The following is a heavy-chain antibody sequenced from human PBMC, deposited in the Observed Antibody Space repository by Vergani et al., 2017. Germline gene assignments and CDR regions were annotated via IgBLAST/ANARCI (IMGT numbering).Heavy chain of an antibody. J-gene: IGHJ5*02. CDR2: INPNSGGT. Sequence: QVQLVQSGAEVKKPGASVKVSCKASGYTFTGYYMHWVRQAPGQGLEWMGWINPNSGGTNYAQTFQGRVTMTRETSISTAYMELSRLRSDDTAVYYCARALPNWFDPWGQGTLVTVSS. CDR3: ARALPNWFDP. V-gene: IGHV1-2*02. D-gene: IGHD2-2*01. CDR1: GYTFTGYY.